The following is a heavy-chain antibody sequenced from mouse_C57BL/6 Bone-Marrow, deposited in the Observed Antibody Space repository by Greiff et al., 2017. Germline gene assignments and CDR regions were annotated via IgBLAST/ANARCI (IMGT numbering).Heavy chain of an antibody. V-gene: IGHV5-9*01. Sequence: EVQGVESGGGLVKPGGSLKLSCAASGFTFSSYTMSWVRQTPEKRLEWVATISGGGGNTYYPDSVKGRFTISRDNAKNTLYLQMSSLRSEDTALYYCARRGGLVDYFDYWGQGTTLTVSS. CDR3: ARRGGLVDYFDY. J-gene: IGHJ2*01. CDR1: GFTFSSYT. CDR2: ISGGGGNT. D-gene: IGHD1-1*02.